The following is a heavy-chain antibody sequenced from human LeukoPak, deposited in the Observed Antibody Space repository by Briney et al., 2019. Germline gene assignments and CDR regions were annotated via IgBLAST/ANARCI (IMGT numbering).Heavy chain of an antibody. J-gene: IGHJ4*02. CDR2: INYSEST. D-gene: IGHD6-13*01. CDR3: ARRRGGGSWTDY. Sequence: SETLSLTCIVSGGSITSSAYYRAWLRQPPGKGLEWIGNINYSESTYYNPSLKSRVTISVDTSKNQFSLKLSSVTAADTAVYYCARRRGGGSWTDYWGQGTLVTVSS. V-gene: IGHV4-39*01. CDR1: GGSITSSAYY.